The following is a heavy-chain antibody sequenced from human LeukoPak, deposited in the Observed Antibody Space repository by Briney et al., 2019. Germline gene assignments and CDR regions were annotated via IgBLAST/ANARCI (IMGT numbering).Heavy chain of an antibody. CDR1: GFTFNAYA. D-gene: IGHD1-26*01. CDR3: ARVERGATTDY. V-gene: IGHV3-20*04. Sequence: GGSLRHSCTASGFTFNAYAMNWVRQAPGKGLEWVSGINWNGGSTDYADSVKGRFTISRDNAKNSLYLEMNSLRVEDTAFYYCARVERGATTDYWGQGTLVTVSS. J-gene: IGHJ4*02. CDR2: INWNGGST.